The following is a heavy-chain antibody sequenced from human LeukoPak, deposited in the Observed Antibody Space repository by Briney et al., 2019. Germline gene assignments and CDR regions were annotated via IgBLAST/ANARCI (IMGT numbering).Heavy chain of an antibody. V-gene: IGHV4-4*02. CDR1: GGSISSNNW. CDR3: AFGDYYRLDP. D-gene: IGHD3-16*02. Sequence: PSQTLSLTCAVSGGSISSNNWWSWVRQSPGKGLEWIGEIHNIGSTHYNPSLKSRLTLSIDNFKNYFSLTLSSVTAADTAVYYCAFGDYYRLDPWGQGTLVTVSS. J-gene: IGHJ5*02. CDR2: IHNIGST.